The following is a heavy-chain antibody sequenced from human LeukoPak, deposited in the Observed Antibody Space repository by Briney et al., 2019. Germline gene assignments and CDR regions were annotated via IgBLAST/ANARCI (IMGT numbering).Heavy chain of an antibody. CDR2: ISSGSDSGTI. Sequence: GGSLRLSCAASGFKFSDYSLNWVRQAPGKGLEWLSYISSGSDSGTINYADSVKGRFTISRDNAKNSLYLQMNSLRAEDTAVYYCAREHFHFYHYMDVWGKGTTVTVSS. CDR1: GFKFSDYS. D-gene: IGHD3-3*02. CDR3: AREHFHFYHYMDV. V-gene: IGHV3-48*01. J-gene: IGHJ6*03.